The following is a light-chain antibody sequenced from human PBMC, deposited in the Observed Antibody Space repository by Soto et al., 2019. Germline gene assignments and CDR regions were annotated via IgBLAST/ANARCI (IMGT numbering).Light chain of an antibody. CDR3: CSDAGSSTLV. Sequence: QSALTQPASVSGSPGQSITISCTGTSSDVGSYNLVSWYQQHPGKAPKLRIYEGSKRPSGVSKRFSGSKSGNSASLTISGRQAEDVADYYCCSDAGSSTLVFGGGTKVTGL. CDR2: EGS. J-gene: IGLJ2*01. CDR1: SSDVGSYNL. V-gene: IGLV2-23*01.